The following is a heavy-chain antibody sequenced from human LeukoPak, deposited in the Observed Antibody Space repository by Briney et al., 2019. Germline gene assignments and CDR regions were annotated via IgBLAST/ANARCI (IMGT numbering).Heavy chain of an antibody. J-gene: IGHJ3*01. V-gene: IGHV3-7*01. CDR3: ARDPLTGGNDAFDV. CDR2: IRGDGGDK. D-gene: IGHD7-27*01. CDR1: GFTFSSYA. Sequence: QSGGSLRLSCAASGFTFSSYAMSWVRQAPGKGLEWVANIRGDGGDKYYVDSVKGRFTISRDNTKNSLYLQMNSLRADDTAVYYCARDPLTGGNDAFDVWGQGTMVTVSS.